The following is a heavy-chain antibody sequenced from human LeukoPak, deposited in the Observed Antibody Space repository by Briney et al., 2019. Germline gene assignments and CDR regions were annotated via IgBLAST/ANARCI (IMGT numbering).Heavy chain of an antibody. J-gene: IGHJ4*02. CDR3: AKARFGGVMPIDY. D-gene: IGHD3-16*01. V-gene: IGHV3-21*05. CDR2: ISSSSSYT. Sequence: GGSLRLSCAASGLTFSSHWMHWVRQAPGKGLEWVSYISSSSSYTNYADSVKGRFTISRDNAKNSLYLQMNSLRAEDTAVYYCAKARFGGVMPIDYWGQGTLVTVSS. CDR1: GLTFSSHW.